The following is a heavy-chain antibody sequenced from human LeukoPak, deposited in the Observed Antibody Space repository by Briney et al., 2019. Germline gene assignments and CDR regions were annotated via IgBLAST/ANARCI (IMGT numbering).Heavy chain of an antibody. CDR1: GFTFSSYW. D-gene: IGHD5-12*01. J-gene: IGHJ4*02. CDR2: IKQDGSET. Sequence: GGSLRLSCVDSGFTFSSYWMNWVRQAPGKGLEWVANIKQDGSETYYVDSVKGRFTISRDNAKKSLYLEMNSLRVEDTAVYYCARGLRGYTGKEDYWGQGTLVTVSS. V-gene: IGHV3-7*01. CDR3: ARGLRGYTGKEDY.